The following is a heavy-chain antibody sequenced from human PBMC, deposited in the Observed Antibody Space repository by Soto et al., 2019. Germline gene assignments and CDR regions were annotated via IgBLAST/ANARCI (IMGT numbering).Heavy chain of an antibody. CDR2: IYYSGST. CDR1: GGSTTSNSFY. Sequence: QLLLQESGPGLVRPSETLSLTCAVSGGSTTSNSFYWGWIRQPPGKGLEWIGSIYYSGSTYYNPSLKSRVTISVDTSKNQLSLKLNSVTAADSASYYCARHSYGSGASSGLVWGKGTTVTVSS. CDR3: ARHSYGSGASSGLV. J-gene: IGHJ6*04. V-gene: IGHV4-39*01. D-gene: IGHD3-10*01.